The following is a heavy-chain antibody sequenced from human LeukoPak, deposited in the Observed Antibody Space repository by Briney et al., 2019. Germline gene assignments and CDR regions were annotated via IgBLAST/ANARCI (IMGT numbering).Heavy chain of an antibody. V-gene: IGHV3-15*01. CDR1: GFTFSNAW. D-gene: IGHD2-2*01. J-gene: IGHJ4*02. CDR2: IKSKTDGGTT. Sequence: GGSLRLSCAASGFTFSNAWMSWVRQAPGKGLEWVGRIKSKTDGGTTDYAAPVKGRFTISRDDSKNTLYLQMNSLKTEDTAVYYCTTPDIYCSSTSCYFDYWGQGTLVTVSS. CDR3: TTPDIYCSSTSCYFDY.